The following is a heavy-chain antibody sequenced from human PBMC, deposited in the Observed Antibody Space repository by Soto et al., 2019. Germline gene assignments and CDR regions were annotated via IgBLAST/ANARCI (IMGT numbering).Heavy chain of an antibody. CDR3: ARFYYDSSGYLPSPYYYYYGMDV. J-gene: IGHJ6*02. Sequence: GGSLRLSCAASGFTFSNAWMSWVRQAPGKGLEWVGRIKAKNVGGTTDYAAPVKGRFTISRDDSENTLYLEMDSLRAEDTAVYYCARFYYDSSGYLPSPYYYYYGMDVWGQGTTVTVSS. CDR2: IKAKNVGGTT. D-gene: IGHD3-22*01. CDR1: GFTFSNAW. V-gene: IGHV3-15*01.